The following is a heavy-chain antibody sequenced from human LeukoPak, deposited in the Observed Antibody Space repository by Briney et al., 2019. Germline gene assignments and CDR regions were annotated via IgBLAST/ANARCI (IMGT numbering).Heavy chain of an antibody. D-gene: IGHD3-22*01. CDR2: ISGSGGST. CDR1: GFTFSSYA. V-gene: IGHV3-23*01. J-gene: IGHJ4*02. CDR3: AAYYDSSGYYRTPFDY. Sequence: PGGSLRLSCAASGFTFSSYAMSWVRQAPGKGLEWVSAISGSGGSTYYADSVKGRFTISRDNSKNTLYLQMNSLRAEDTAVYYCAAYYDSSGYYRTPFDYLGQGTLVTVST.